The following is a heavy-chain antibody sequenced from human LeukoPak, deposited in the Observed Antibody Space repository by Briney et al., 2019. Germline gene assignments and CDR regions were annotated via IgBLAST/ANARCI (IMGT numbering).Heavy chain of an antibody. D-gene: IGHD6-13*01. CDR1: GFALSSYA. CDR2: IRGSGDGT. J-gene: IGHJ4*02. CDR3: AKGWNSSWFYFDY. Sequence: GGSLRLSCAASGFALSSYAMRWVRQAPGKGLEWVSGIRGSGDGTYYADSVKGRVTISRDTSKNTLYLQMNSLRGEDTAVYYCAKGWNSSWFYFDYWGQGTLVTVSS. V-gene: IGHV3-23*01.